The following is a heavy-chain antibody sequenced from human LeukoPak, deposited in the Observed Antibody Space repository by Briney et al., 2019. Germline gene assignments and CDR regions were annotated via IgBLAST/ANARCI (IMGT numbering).Heavy chain of an antibody. Sequence: SETLSLTCAVYGGSFSGYYWSWIRQPPGKGLEWIGEINHSGSTNYNPSLKSRVTISVDTSKNQFSLKLSSVTAADTAVYYCARPGRARAYDYWGQGTLVTVSS. CDR3: ARPGRARAYDY. V-gene: IGHV4-34*01. CDR1: GGSFSGYY. J-gene: IGHJ4*02. D-gene: IGHD7-27*01. CDR2: INHSGST.